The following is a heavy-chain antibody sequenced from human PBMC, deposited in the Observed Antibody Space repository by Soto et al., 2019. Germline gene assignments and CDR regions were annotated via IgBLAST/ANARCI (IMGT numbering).Heavy chain of an antibody. CDR2: VSDSGST. CDR3: ARRTPGTTCFDY. Sequence: QVQLQESCPGLLKPSETLSLTCTVSGGSISNYFWSWIRQPPGKGLEWIGYVSDSGSTNYSPSLRSRVSISVDTSKMQFSLNLRSVTAADTAVYYCARRTPGTTCFDYWGQGTLVIVSS. CDR1: GGSISNYF. J-gene: IGHJ4*02. V-gene: IGHV4-59*08. D-gene: IGHD1-1*01.